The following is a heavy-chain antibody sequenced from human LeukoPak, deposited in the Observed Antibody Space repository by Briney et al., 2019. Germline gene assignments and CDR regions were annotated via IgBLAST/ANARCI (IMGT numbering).Heavy chain of an antibody. Sequence: GGSLRLSCAASGFTFSSYAMHWVRQAPGKGLEWVAVISYDGSNKYYADSVKGRFTISRDNSKNTLYLQMNSLRAEDTAVYYCARDGIRRHYYDSSGYYRWGQGTLVTVSS. J-gene: IGHJ4*02. D-gene: IGHD3-22*01. CDR2: ISYDGSNK. V-gene: IGHV3-30*14. CDR3: ARDGIRRHYYDSSGYYR. CDR1: GFTFSSYA.